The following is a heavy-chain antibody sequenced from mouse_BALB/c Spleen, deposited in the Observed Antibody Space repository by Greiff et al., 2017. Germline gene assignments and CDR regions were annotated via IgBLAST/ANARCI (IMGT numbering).Heavy chain of an antibody. CDR1: GYTFSSYW. V-gene: IGHV1-9*01. J-gene: IGHJ2*01. CDR3: ARKGSTATFDY. Sequence: VQRVESGAELMKPGASVKISCKATGYTFSSYWIEWVKQRPGHGLEWIGEILPGSGSTNYNEKFKGKATFTADTSSNTAYMQLSSLTSEDSAVYYCARKGSTATFDYWGQGTTLTVSS. D-gene: IGHD1-2*01. CDR2: ILPGSGST.